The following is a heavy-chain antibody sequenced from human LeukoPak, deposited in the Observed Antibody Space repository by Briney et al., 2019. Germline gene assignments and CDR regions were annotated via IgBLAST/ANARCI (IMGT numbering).Heavy chain of an antibody. J-gene: IGHJ4*02. CDR1: GFTFSDYY. CDR3: ARKEDYGDYLGN. Sequence: GGSLRLSCAASGFTFSDYYMTWIRQAPGKGLEWISYSGRSGTTTYYAHSVQGRFTISRDNAKNSLYLQMNSLRAEDTAVYYCARKEDYGDYLGNWGQGALVTVSS. V-gene: IGHV3-11*04. D-gene: IGHD4-17*01. CDR2: SGRSGTTT.